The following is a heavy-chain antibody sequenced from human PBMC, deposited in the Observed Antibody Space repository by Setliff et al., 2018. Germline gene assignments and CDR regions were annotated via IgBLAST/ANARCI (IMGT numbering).Heavy chain of an antibody. V-gene: IGHV3-21*05. CDR2: ISASSANI. CDR1: GFTFDDYG. CDR3: AGGPNWNLADH. D-gene: IGHD1-7*01. J-gene: IGHJ4*02. Sequence: PGGSLRLSCAASGFTFDDYGMSWVRQAPGKGLEWVSYISASSANIQYADSVKGRFTISRDNVKNSLYLQMNSLRSDDTAVYYCAGGPNWNLADHWGQGTLVTVSS.